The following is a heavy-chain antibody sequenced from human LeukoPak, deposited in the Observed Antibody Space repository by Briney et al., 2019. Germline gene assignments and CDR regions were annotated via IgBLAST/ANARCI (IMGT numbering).Heavy chain of an antibody. CDR2: INPNSGGT. Sequence: ASVKVSCKGSGYTFTGYYMHWVRQAPGQGLEWMGWINPNSGGTNYAQKFQGRVTMTRDTSISTAYMELSRLRSDDTAVYYCARDRREWELLGWYFDLWGRGTLVTVSS. CDR3: ARDRREWELLGWYFDL. V-gene: IGHV1-2*02. D-gene: IGHD1-26*01. J-gene: IGHJ2*01. CDR1: GYTFTGYY.